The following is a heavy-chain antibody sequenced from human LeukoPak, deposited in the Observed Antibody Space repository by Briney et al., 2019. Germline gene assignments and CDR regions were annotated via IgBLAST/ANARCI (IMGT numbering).Heavy chain of an antibody. CDR2: INSDGSST. V-gene: IGHV3-74*01. J-gene: IGHJ4*02. CDR1: GFTFSSYW. CDR3: ASWGLGQLWFENTGDY. Sequence: GGSLRLSCAASGFTFSSYWMHWVRQAPGKGLVWVSRINSDGSSTSHADSVKGRFTISRDNAKNTLYLQMNSLRAEDTAVYYCASWGLGQLWFENTGDYWGQGTLVTVSS. D-gene: IGHD5-18*01.